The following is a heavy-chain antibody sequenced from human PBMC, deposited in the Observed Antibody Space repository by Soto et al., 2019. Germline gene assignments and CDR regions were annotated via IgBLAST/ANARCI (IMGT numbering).Heavy chain of an antibody. V-gene: IGHV4-59*01. D-gene: IGHD1-26*01. Sequence: PSETLSLTCTVSGGSISSYYWSWIRQPPGKGLEWIGYIYYSGSTNYNPSLKSRVTISVDTSKNQFSLKLSSVTAADTAVYYCARDISGSYYSFDYWGQGTLVTVSS. J-gene: IGHJ4*02. CDR3: ARDISGSYYSFDY. CDR2: IYYSGST. CDR1: GGSISSYY.